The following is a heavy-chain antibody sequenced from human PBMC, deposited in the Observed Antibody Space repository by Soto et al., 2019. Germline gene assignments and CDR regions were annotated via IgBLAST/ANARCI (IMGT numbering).Heavy chain of an antibody. V-gene: IGHV4-31*03. CDR1: GGSINSGDYY. J-gene: IGHJ5*02. CDR2: IYYSGST. D-gene: IGHD3-10*01. CDR3: AREEVAYYGSGSYNWFDP. Sequence: QVQLQESGPGLVKTSQTLSLTCTVSGGSINSGDYYWSWIRQHPGKGLEWIGYIYYSGSTYYNPSLKSRVTISEDTSKNQFSLKLSSVTAADTAVYYCAREEVAYYGSGSYNWFDPWGQGTLVTVSS.